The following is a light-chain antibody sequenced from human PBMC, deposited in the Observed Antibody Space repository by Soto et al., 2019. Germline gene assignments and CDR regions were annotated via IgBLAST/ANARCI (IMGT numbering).Light chain of an antibody. Sequence: DIQMTQSPSTLSASVGDRVTITCRASQSISSWLAWYQQKPGKAPKLLVYGASTLQSGVPSRFGGSGSGTEVTLTISSLQPDDFATYYCQQYDTYSPFTFGQGTKLEIK. J-gene: IGKJ2*01. V-gene: IGKV1-5*01. CDR3: QQYDTYSPFT. CDR2: GAS. CDR1: QSISSW.